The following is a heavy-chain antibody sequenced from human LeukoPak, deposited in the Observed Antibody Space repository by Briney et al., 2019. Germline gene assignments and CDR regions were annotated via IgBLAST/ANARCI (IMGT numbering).Heavy chain of an antibody. Sequence: GGSLRLSCAASGFTFSSYWMHWVRQAPGKGLVWVARINPGGSSITYVDSVKGRSTIPRDNAKNTLYLQMDSLRAEDTGVYYCARSSQADDYWGQGTLVTVSS. CDR1: GFTFSSYW. V-gene: IGHV3-74*01. CDR3: ARSSQADDY. J-gene: IGHJ4*02. D-gene: IGHD6-13*01. CDR2: INPGGSSI.